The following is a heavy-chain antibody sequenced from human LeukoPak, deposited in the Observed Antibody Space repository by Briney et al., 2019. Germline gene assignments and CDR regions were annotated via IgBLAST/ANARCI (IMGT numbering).Heavy chain of an antibody. J-gene: IGHJ4*02. Sequence: GASVKVPCKASGYTFTGYYMHWVRQAPGQGLEWMGWINPNSGGTNYAQKFQGRVTMTRDTSISTAYMELSRLRSDDTAVYYCAAAYYDSSGYYYVDYWGQGTLVTVSS. CDR1: GYTFTGYY. V-gene: IGHV1-2*02. CDR3: AAAYYDSSGYYYVDY. CDR2: INPNSGGT. D-gene: IGHD3-22*01.